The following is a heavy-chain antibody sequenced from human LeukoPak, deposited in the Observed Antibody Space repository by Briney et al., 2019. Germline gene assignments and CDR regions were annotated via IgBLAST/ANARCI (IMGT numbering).Heavy chain of an antibody. V-gene: IGHV4-61*02. CDR2: IYTSGST. J-gene: IGHJ6*03. Sequence: SETLSLTCTVSGGSVSSGSYYWSWIRQPAGKGLAWIGRIYTSGSTNYNPSLKSRVTISVDTSKNQFSLKLSSVTAADTAVYYCASDSTYYYGSGSLISYYYYMDVWGKGTTVTISS. CDR1: GGSVSSGSYY. CDR3: ASDSTYYYGSGSLISYYYYMDV. D-gene: IGHD3-10*01.